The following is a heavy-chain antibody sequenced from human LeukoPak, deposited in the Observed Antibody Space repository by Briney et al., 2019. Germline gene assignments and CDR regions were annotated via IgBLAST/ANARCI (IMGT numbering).Heavy chain of an antibody. CDR2: IYYSGST. CDR3: ASGPGYYYDSSGYLDY. V-gene: IGHV4-39*07. CDR1: GGSISSGSYY. J-gene: IGHJ4*02. Sequence: SQTLSLTCTVSGGSISSGSYYWSWIRQPPGKGLEWIGSIYYSGSTYYNPSLKSRVTISVDTSKNQFSLKLSSVTAADTAVYYCASGPGYYYDSSGYLDYWGQGTLVTVSS. D-gene: IGHD3-22*01.